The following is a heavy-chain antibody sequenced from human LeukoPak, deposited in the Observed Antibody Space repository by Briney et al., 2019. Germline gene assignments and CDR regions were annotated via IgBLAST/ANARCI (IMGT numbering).Heavy chain of an antibody. CDR3: ATGHSTFDP. V-gene: IGHV4-34*01. Sequence: PSETLSLTCAVYGGSFSGYYWSWVRQPPGKGLEWIGEINHSGSTNYNPSLKSRVTISVDTSKNQFSLKLSSVTAADTAAYYCATGHSTFDPWGQGTLVTVSS. J-gene: IGHJ5*02. CDR1: GGSFSGYY. CDR2: INHSGST.